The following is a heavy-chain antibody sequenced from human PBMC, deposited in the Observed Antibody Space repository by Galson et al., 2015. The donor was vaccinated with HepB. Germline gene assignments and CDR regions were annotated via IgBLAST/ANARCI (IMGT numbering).Heavy chain of an antibody. V-gene: IGHV3-30-3*01. CDR2: ISYDGSNK. CDR1: GFTFSSYA. Sequence: SLRLSCAASGFTFSSYAMHWVRQAPGKGLEWVAVISYDGSNKYYADSVKGRFTISRDNFKNTLYLQMNSLRAEDTAVYYCARGFGGFGDRRLFFYWGQGTLVTVSS. D-gene: IGHD3-10*01. J-gene: IGHJ4*02. CDR3: ARGFGGFGDRRLFFY.